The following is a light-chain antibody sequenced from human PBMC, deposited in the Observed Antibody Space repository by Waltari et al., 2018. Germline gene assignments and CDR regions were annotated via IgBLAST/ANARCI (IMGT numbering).Light chain of an antibody. Sequence: EIALTQSPGTLSLSPGERATLSCRASQSVSSSYLAWYQQKPGQATRLRIYGTSRWDTGIPDRFSGGGSGTDFTLTISRLGPEDFAVYYCQHYGSSFYTFGQGTKLEIK. J-gene: IGKJ2*01. CDR2: GTS. CDR3: QHYGSSFYT. CDR1: QSVSSSY. V-gene: IGKV3-20*01.